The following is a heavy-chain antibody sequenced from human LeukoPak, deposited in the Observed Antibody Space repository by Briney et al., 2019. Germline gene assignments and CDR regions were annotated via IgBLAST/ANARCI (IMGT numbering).Heavy chain of an antibody. D-gene: IGHD1-26*01. CDR1: GFTFSSYA. CDR2: ISSNGGST. Sequence: GGSLRLSCAASGFTFSSYAVHWVRQAPGKGLEYVSAISSNGGSTYYANSVKGRFTISRDNSKNTLYLQMGSLRAEDMAVYYCARGIVGATGAFDIWGQGTMVTVSS. J-gene: IGHJ3*02. V-gene: IGHV3-64*01. CDR3: ARGIVGATGAFDI.